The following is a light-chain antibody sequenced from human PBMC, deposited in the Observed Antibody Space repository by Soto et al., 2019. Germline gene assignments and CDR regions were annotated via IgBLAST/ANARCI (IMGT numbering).Light chain of an antibody. Sequence: EIVLTQSPATLSLSPGERATLSCRASQSVSSSFLAWYQQKPGQAPRLLIYGASSRATGIPDRFSGSGSGTDFTLTISSLQSEDVAVYYCQQYGSSPLTFGGGTKVEIK. CDR3: QQYGSSPLT. J-gene: IGKJ4*01. CDR2: GAS. V-gene: IGKV3-20*01. CDR1: QSVSSSF.